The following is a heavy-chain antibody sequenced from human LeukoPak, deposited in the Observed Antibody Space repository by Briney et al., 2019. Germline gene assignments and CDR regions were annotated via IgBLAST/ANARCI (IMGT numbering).Heavy chain of an antibody. CDR2: ITSSGSTI. Sequence: GGSLRLSCAASGFTFSSYEMNWVRQAPGKGLEWVSYITSSGSTIYYADSVKGRFTISRDNSKNTLYLQMNSLRAEDTAVYYCARGLYSSSWYNWFDPWGQGTLVTVSS. CDR1: GFTFSSYE. V-gene: IGHV3-48*03. J-gene: IGHJ5*02. CDR3: ARGLYSSSWYNWFDP. D-gene: IGHD6-13*01.